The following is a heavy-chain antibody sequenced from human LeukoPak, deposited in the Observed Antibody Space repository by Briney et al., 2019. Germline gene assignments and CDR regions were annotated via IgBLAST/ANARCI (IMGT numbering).Heavy chain of an antibody. Sequence: GGSLRLSCAASGFTFSSYAMSWVRQAPGKGLEWVSAISGSGGSTYYADSVKGRSTISRDNSKNTLYLQMNSLRAEDTAVYYCAKSDYGDYNYFDYWGQGTLVTVSS. CDR2: ISGSGGST. D-gene: IGHD4-17*01. CDR3: AKSDYGDYNYFDY. V-gene: IGHV3-23*01. J-gene: IGHJ4*02. CDR1: GFTFSSYA.